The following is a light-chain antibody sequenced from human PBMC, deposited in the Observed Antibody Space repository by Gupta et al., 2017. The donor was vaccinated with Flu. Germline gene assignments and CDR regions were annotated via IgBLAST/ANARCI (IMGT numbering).Light chain of an antibody. CDR1: QGISSN. V-gene: IGKV1-9*01. J-gene: IGKJ1*01. Sequence: PSFLSASVGDRVTITCRASQGISSNLVWYQQKPGKAPKLLIYGASTLQSGVPSRFSGSGSGTEFTLTLSSLQPEDFATYYCHRVDSYPRTFGQGTKVEIK. CDR3: HRVDSYPRT. CDR2: GAS.